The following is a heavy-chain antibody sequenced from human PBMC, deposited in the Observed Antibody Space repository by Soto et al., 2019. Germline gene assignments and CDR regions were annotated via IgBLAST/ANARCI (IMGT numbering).Heavy chain of an antibody. Sequence: ASVKVSCKASGYTFTGYYMHWLRQSPGQGLEWMGWINPNSGGTNYAQKFQGWVTMTRDTSISTAYMELSRLRSDDTAVYYCAREGRSSSPYYYGMDVWGQGTTVTVSS. CDR2: INPNSGGT. J-gene: IGHJ6*02. CDR3: AREGRSSSPYYYGMDV. D-gene: IGHD6-6*01. V-gene: IGHV1-2*04. CDR1: GYTFTGYY.